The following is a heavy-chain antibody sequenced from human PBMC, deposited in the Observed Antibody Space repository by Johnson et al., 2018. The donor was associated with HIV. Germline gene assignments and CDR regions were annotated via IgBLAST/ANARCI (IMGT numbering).Heavy chain of an antibody. CDR1: AFTFSRHA. CDR2: ISYDGSNK. D-gene: IGHD6-13*01. V-gene: IGHV3-30-3*01. J-gene: IGHJ3*01. Sequence: QVQLVESGGGLAQPGGSLRLSCSASAFTFSRHAMHWVRQAPGKGLEWVAVISYDGSNKYCADSVKGRFTISRDNSKNTLYLQMNSLRAEDTAVYYCAKVGSGYSSSSWGQGTMVTVSS. CDR3: AKVGSGYSSSS.